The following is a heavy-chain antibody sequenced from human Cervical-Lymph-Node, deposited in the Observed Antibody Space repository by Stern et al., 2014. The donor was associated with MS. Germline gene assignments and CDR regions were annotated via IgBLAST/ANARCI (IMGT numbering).Heavy chain of an antibody. CDR3: AREFCTSTSCIDY. CDR2: VSSGGNT. CDR1: GFTVSSNQ. J-gene: IGHJ4*02. V-gene: IGHV3-53*04. D-gene: IGHD2-2*01. Sequence: EDQLVESGGGLVQPGGSLRLSCAVSGFTVSSNQINWVRQAPGKGLECVSVVSSGGNTYYADSVKGRFTISRRNSENTLYLQMNSLRTEDTAVYYCAREFCTSTSCIDYWGQGTLVTVST.